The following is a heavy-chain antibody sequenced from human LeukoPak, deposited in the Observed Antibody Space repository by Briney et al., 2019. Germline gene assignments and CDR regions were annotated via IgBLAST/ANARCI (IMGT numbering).Heavy chain of an antibody. CDR1: GYTFTSYD. D-gene: IGHD3-3*01. V-gene: IGHV1-8*01. J-gene: IGHJ6*03. CDR3: ARESGYYDFWGGYYYYYMDV. CDR2: MNPNSGNT. Sequence: ASVKVSCKASGYTFTSYDINWVRQATGQGLEWMGWMNPNSGNTGYAQKFQGRVTMTRNTSISAAYMELSSLRSEDTAVYYCARESGYYDFWGGYYYYYMDVWGKGTTVTVSS.